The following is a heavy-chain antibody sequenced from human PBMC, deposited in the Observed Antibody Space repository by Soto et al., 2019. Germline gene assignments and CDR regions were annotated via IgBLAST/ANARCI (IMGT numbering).Heavy chain of an antibody. CDR3: ATYAEAAGGTGS. CDR1: GGSISSGYYH. D-gene: IGHD6-13*01. CDR2: IRVSGYT. J-gene: IGHJ4*02. Sequence: QVQLQESGPGLVEPSQTLSLTCTVSGGSISSGYYHWSWVRQLPGKGREGIGYIRVSGYTQYNPSLQSRLTISVDASNNQFSLRLTSVTAADTAVYYCATYAEAAGGTGSWGQGTLVTVSS. V-gene: IGHV4-31*03.